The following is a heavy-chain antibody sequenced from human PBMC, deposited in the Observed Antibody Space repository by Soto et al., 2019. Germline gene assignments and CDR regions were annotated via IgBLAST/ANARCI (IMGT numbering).Heavy chain of an antibody. Sequence: SETLSLTCTVSGGSISSSSYYWGWIRQPPGKGLEWIGYIYYSGSTYYNPSLKSRVTISVDTSKNQFSLKLSSVTAADTAVYYCARQRASGWFDPWGQGTLVTVSA. CDR2: IYYSGST. CDR1: GGSISSSSYY. D-gene: IGHD1-1*01. J-gene: IGHJ5*02. CDR3: ARQRASGWFDP. V-gene: IGHV4-39*07.